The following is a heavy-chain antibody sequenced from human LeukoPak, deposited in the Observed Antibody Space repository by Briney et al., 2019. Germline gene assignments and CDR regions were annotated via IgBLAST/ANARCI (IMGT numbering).Heavy chain of an antibody. CDR3: ARSCYTSHCYFDY. CDR2: INHSGST. V-gene: IGHV4-34*01. CDR1: GGSFSGYY. J-gene: IGHJ4*02. Sequence: SETLSLTCAVYGGSFSGYYWSWIRQPPGKGLEWIGEINHSGSTNYNPSLKSRVTISVDTSKNQFSLKLSSVTAADTAVYYCARSCYTSHCYFDYWGQGTLVTVSS. D-gene: IGHD3-16*02.